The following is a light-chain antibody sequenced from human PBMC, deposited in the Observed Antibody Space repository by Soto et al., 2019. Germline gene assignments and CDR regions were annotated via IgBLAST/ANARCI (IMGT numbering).Light chain of an antibody. Sequence: QSVLTQPPSASGTPGQRVTISCSGSSSNIGSNYVYWYQQLPGTAPKLLIYNNNQRPSGVPDRFSGSKSGTSASLAIRGLRSEDEADYYCQSYDSGLSDYLFGSGTKLTVL. V-gene: IGLV1-47*02. CDR2: NNN. CDR1: SSNIGSNY. CDR3: QSYDSGLSDYL. J-gene: IGLJ1*01.